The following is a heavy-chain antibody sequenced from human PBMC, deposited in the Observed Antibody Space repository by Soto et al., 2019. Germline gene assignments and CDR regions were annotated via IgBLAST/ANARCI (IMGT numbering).Heavy chain of an antibody. V-gene: IGHV4-39*01. CDR2: FSYSGRA. CDR3: ARHGLYSGTYYYYGPCFDY. D-gene: IGHD1-26*01. CDR1: GGSISSSSYY. Sequence: SETLSLTCTVSGGSISSSSYYWGWIRQPPGKGLEWIGSFSYSGRAYYNPSLKTRVTISVDTSKNQFSLNLGSMTAADTAVYYCARHGLYSGTYYYYGPCFDYWGQGTLVTVSS. J-gene: IGHJ4*02.